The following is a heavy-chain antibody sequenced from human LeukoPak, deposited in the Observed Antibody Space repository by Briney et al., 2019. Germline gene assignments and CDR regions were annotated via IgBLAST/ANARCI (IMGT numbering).Heavy chain of an antibody. CDR2: IYTSGST. CDR1: GGSISSGSYY. V-gene: IGHV4-61*02. Sequence: SETLSLTCTVSGGSISSGSYYWSWIRQPAGKGLEWIGRIYTSGSTNYNPSLKSRVTISVDTSKNQFSLKLSSVTAADTAVYYCARASTYYDSSGYYPLFDYWGQGTLVTVSS. J-gene: IGHJ4*02. CDR3: ARASTYYDSSGYYPLFDY. D-gene: IGHD3-22*01.